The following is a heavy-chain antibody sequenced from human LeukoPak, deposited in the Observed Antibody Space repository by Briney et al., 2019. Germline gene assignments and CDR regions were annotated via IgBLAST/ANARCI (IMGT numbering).Heavy chain of an antibody. D-gene: IGHD5-24*01. V-gene: IGHV4-39*01. J-gene: IGHJ5*02. CDR3: AGHHRNGLDP. CDR1: GGPISSINYY. CDR2: VYYSGDS. Sequence: SETLSLTCTVSGGPISSINYYWAWIRQPPGKGLEWIGSVYYSGDSSYIPSLKSRVSISVDTSRNHFSLRLSSVTAADTAIYYCAGHHRNGLDPWGQGALVTVSS.